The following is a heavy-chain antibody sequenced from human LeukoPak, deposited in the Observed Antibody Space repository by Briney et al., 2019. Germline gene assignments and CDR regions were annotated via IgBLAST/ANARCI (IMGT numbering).Heavy chain of an antibody. V-gene: IGHV7-4-1*02. Sequence: GASVKVSCKASGYTFTNYAMNWMRQAPGQGLEFMGWIHPGTGNPTYAQGFTGRFVFSLDTSVSTTYLQIISLKAEDTAVYFCARAFQSLGGLSLPDYWGQGTLVTVSS. CDR2: IHPGTGNP. J-gene: IGHJ4*02. CDR3: ARAFQSLGGLSLPDY. D-gene: IGHD3-16*02. CDR1: GYTFTNYA.